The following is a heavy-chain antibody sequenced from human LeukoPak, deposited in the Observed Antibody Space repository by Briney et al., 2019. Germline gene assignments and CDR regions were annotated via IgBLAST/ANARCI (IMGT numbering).Heavy chain of an antibody. D-gene: IGHD3-10*01. V-gene: IGHV4-39*01. CDR1: GAISSSSYY. J-gene: IGHJ3*01. CDR2: IYYSGTT. Sequence: ASETLSLTCTVSGAISSSSYYWGRIRQPPGKGLEWIGSIYYSGTTYYNPSLKSRVTISLDTSKNEFSLKLSSVTAAGTSVYYCARQVSHAFDVWGQGTMVVGSS. CDR3: ARQVSHAFDV.